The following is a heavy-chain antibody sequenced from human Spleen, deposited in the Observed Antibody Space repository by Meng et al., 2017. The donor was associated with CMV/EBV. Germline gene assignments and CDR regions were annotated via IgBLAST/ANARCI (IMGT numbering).Heavy chain of an antibody. CDR1: GDSVSSNSAA. Sequence: SQTLSLTCGISGDSVSSNSAAWNWIRQSPSRGLEWLGRTYYRSKWRNEYAVSVKRRITINADTSKNQFSLQLNSVTPEDTAVYYCARATGEWYYGMDVWGQGTTVTVSS. CDR3: ARATGEWYYGMDV. J-gene: IGHJ6*02. D-gene: IGHD7-27*01. CDR2: TYYRSKWRN. V-gene: IGHV6-1*01.